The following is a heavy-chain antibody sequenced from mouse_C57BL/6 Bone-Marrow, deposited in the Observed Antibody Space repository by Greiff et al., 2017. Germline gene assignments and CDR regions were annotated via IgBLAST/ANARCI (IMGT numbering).Heavy chain of an antibody. CDR3: ARESYYYGSSFYWYFDV. V-gene: IGHV1-81*01. D-gene: IGHD1-1*01. Sequence: VQRVESGAELARPGASVKLSCKASGYTFTSYGISWVKQRTGQGLEWIGEIYPRSGNTYYNEKFKGKATLTADKSSSTAYMELRSLTSEDSAVYFCARESYYYGSSFYWYFDVWGTGTTVTVSS. CDR1: GYTFTSYG. J-gene: IGHJ1*03. CDR2: IYPRSGNT.